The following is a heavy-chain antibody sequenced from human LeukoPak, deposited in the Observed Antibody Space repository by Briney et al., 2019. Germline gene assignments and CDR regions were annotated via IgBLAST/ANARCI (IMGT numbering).Heavy chain of an antibody. Sequence: GGSLRLSCAGSGFTFSGSAMHWVRQASGKGLEWVGRIRSKVNNYATTYAASVKGRFTISRDDSRNTAYLQMNSLKTEDTAFYYCTREGSGWYTDYWGQGTLVSVSS. J-gene: IGHJ4*02. CDR3: TREGSGWYTDY. CDR2: IRSKVNNYAT. D-gene: IGHD6-19*01. CDR1: GFTFSGSA. V-gene: IGHV3-73*01.